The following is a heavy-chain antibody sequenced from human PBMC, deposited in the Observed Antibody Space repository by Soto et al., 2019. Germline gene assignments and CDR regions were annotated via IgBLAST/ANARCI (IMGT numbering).Heavy chain of an antibody. Sequence: QVQLQQWGAGLLKPSETLSLTCAVYGGSFSGYYWSWIRQPPGKGLEWIGEINHSGSTNYNPSLKSRVTISVDTSENQFSLKLSSVTAADTAVYYCARSPYYYGSGRTRGGMDVWGQGTTVTVSS. D-gene: IGHD3-10*01. CDR1: GGSFSGYY. J-gene: IGHJ6*02. CDR3: ARSPYYYGSGRTRGGMDV. V-gene: IGHV4-34*01. CDR2: INHSGST.